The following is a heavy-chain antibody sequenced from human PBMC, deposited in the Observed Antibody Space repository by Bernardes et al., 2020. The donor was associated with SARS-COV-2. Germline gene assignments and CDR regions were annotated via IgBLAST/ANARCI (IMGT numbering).Heavy chain of an antibody. CDR1: GYSLTDYG. CDR2: ISAFNGNT. D-gene: IGHD3-22*01. J-gene: IGHJ3*02. V-gene: IGHV1-18*01. Sequence: ASVKVSCMVSGYSLTDYGLSWVRQAPGQGLEWMGWISAFNGNTNYAQKVQDRVTLTADTSTSTVYMELRSLRSDDTAVYYCARAFENYYDRSGNYYSDAFDIWGQGTMVTVSP. CDR3: ARAFENYYDRSGNYYSDAFDI.